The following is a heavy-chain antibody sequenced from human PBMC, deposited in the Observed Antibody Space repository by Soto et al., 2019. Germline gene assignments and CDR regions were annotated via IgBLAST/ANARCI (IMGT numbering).Heavy chain of an antibody. V-gene: IGHV3-23*01. CDR2: LSGSGVTT. Sequence: PGGSLRLSCAASGFTFRSYAMSWVRQAPGKGLEWVSALSGSGVTTYYADSVKGRFTISRDNSKNTLYLQMNSLRAEDTAVYYCAKDPRAVAGTPYYFDYWGQGTLVTVSS. J-gene: IGHJ4*02. D-gene: IGHD6-19*01. CDR3: AKDPRAVAGTPYYFDY. CDR1: GFTFRSYA.